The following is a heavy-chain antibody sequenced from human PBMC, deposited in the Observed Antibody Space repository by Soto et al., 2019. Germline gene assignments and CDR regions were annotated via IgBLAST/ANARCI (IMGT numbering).Heavy chain of an antibody. CDR2: ISYDGSNK. V-gene: IGHV3-30-3*01. CDR1: GFTFSSYA. CDR3: AREYYYDSSGYFVDYYYGMDV. Sequence: GGSLTLSCAASGFTFSSYAMHWVRQAPGKGLEWVAVISYDGSNKYYADSVKGRFTISRDNSKNTLYLQMNSLRAEDTAVYYCAREYYYDSSGYFVDYYYGMDVWGQGTTVTVSS. J-gene: IGHJ6*02. D-gene: IGHD3-22*01.